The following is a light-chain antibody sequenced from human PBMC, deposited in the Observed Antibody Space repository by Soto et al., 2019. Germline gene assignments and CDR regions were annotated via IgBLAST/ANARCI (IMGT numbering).Light chain of an antibody. CDR3: QHYGTSAL. CDR1: QSVSDSY. CDR2: AS. Sequence: EIVLTQSPGTLSLSPGERATLSCRASQSVSDSYLAWYQQKPGQAPRLLIYASSRATGIPDRFSGSGSGTDFTFTISRLEPEDFAVYYCQHYGTSALFGPGTKVDIK. V-gene: IGKV3-20*01. J-gene: IGKJ3*01.